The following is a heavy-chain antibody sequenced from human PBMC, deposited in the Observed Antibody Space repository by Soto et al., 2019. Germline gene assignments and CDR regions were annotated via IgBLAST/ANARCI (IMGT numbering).Heavy chain of an antibody. CDR3: ASRAPTFGTWFDP. D-gene: IGHD3-10*01. V-gene: IGHV1-69*13. Sequence: SLKVSCTASGGTFSSYAISWVRQAPGQGLEWMGGIIPIFGTANYAQKSQGRVTITADESTSTAYMELSSLRSEDTAVYYCASRAPTFGTWFDPWGQGTLVRLSS. CDR1: GGTFSSYA. CDR2: IIPIFGTA. J-gene: IGHJ5*02.